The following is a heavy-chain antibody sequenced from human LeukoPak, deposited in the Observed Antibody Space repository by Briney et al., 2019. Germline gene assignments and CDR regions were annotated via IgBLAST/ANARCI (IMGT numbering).Heavy chain of an antibody. V-gene: IGHV4-39*01. CDR3: ARHYGSGSYWAHYYYYGMDV. J-gene: IGHJ6*02. CDR2: IYYSGST. Sequence: SGTLSLTCTVSGDSINSLDLWSWVRQPPGKGLEWIGSIYYSGSTYYNPSLKSRVTISVDTSKNQFSLKLSSVTAADTAVYYCARHYGSGSYWAHYYYYGMDVWGQGTTVTVSS. D-gene: IGHD3-10*01. CDR1: GDSINSLDL.